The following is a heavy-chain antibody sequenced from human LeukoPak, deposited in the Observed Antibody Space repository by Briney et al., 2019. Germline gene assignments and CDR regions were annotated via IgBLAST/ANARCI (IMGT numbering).Heavy chain of an antibody. J-gene: IGHJ5*02. CDR3: ARQNDSSGYYANWFDP. D-gene: IGHD3-22*01. CDR2: IYPGDSDT. V-gene: IGHV5-51*01. Sequence: GESLKISCKGSGYSFTSYWIGWVRQVPGKGLEWMGIIYPGDSDTRYSPSFQGQVTISADKSISTAYLQWSSLKASDTAMYYCARQNDSSGYYANWFDPWGQGTLVTVSS. CDR1: GYSFTSYW.